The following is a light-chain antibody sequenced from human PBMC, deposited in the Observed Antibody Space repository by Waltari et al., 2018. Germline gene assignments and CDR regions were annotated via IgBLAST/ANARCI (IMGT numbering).Light chain of an antibody. Sequence: QAVLTQPSSLSASPGASASLTCTLRSDINVGTYRILWYQQKAGSPPPFRLKYKSDSNQQRGSGVPSRFSGSKDASANAGVLLISGLQSEDEGDYYCMIFYSSAWVFGGGTKLTVL. J-gene: IGLJ3*02. CDR2: YKSDSNQ. CDR3: MIFYSSAWV. V-gene: IGLV5-45*02. CDR1: SDINVGTYR.